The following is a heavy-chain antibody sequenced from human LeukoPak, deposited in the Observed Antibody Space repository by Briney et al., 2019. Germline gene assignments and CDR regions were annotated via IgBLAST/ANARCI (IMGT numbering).Heavy chain of an antibody. D-gene: IGHD3-22*01. J-gene: IGHJ4*02. CDR1: GGSISSSSYY. V-gene: IGHV4-39*07. CDR2: IYYSGST. CDR3: ARGTAYYYDSSGYCFDY. Sequence: SETLSLTCTVSGGSISSSSYYWGWIRQPPGKGLEWIGSIYYSGSTYYNPSLKSRVTISVDTSKNQFSLKLSSVTAADTAVYYCARGTAYYYDSSGYCFDYWGQGTLVTVSS.